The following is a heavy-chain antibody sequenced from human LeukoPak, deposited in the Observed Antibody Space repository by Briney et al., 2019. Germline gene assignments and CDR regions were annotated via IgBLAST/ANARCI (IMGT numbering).Heavy chain of an antibody. CDR1: GYTFTNYP. CDR3: ARGSSWELLIYYYYGMDV. Sequence: ASVKVSCKASGYTFTNYPMHWVRQAPGQRLEWMGWINAGNGNTKYSQKFQGRVTITRDTSASTAYMELSSLRSEDTAVYYCARGSSWELLIYYYYGMDVWGQGTTVTVSS. D-gene: IGHD1-26*01. V-gene: IGHV1-3*01. CDR2: INAGNGNT. J-gene: IGHJ6*02.